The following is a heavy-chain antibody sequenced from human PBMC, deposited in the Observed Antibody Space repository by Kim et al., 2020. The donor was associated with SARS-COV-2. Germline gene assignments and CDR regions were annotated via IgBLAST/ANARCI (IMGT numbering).Heavy chain of an antibody. V-gene: IGHV3-43*02. CDR3: AKDNGVRLGELSFND. Sequence: GGSLRLSCAASGFTFDDYAMHWVRQAPGKGLEWVSLISGDGGSTYYADSVKGRFTISRDNSKNSLYLQMNSLRTEDTALYYCAKDNGVRLGELSFNDWGQGTLVTVSS. J-gene: IGHJ4*02. D-gene: IGHD3-16*02. CDR1: GFTFDDYA. CDR2: ISGDGGST.